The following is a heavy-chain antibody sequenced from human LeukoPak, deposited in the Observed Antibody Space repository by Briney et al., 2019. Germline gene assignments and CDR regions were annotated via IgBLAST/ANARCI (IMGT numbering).Heavy chain of an antibody. CDR3: ARGETIHSGSLDAFDI. D-gene: IGHD1-26*01. Sequence: SETLSLTCTVSGGSISSSSYYWGWIRQPPGKGLEWIGSIYYSGSTYYNPSLKSRVTISVDTSKNQFSLKLSSVTAADTAVYYCARGETIHSGSLDAFDIWGQGTMVTVSS. CDR1: GGSISSSSYY. V-gene: IGHV4-39*01. CDR2: IYYSGST. J-gene: IGHJ3*02.